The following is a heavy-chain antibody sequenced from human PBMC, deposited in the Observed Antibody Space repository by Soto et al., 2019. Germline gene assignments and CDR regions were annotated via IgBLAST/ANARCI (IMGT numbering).Heavy chain of an antibody. J-gene: IGHJ6*02. CDR3: ARVDRTVTTFYYYGMDV. V-gene: IGHV3-30-3*01. D-gene: IGHD4-4*01. CDR2: MSHDGSNE. Sequence: VAVMSHDGSNEYYADSVKGRFTISRDNSKSTLYLQMNSLRGEDTALYYCARVDRTVTTFYYYGMDVWGQGTTVSVSS.